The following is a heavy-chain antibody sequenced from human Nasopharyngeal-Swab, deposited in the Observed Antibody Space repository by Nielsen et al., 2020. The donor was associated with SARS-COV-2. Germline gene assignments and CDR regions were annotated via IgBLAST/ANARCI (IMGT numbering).Heavy chain of an antibody. D-gene: IGHD3-10*01. CDR1: GFTFSGYA. CDR2: IPSDGSDK. J-gene: IGHJ4*02. CDR3: AKVFPCGSGRFSPAWDFHY. V-gene: IGHV3-30*18. Sequence: GESLKISCAASGFTFSGYAMHWVRQAAGKGLEWVAVIPSDGSDKYYADSVKGRFTISRDNSKNTLYLQMNSLRAEDTAVYYCAKVFPCGSGRFSPAWDFHYWGQGTLVTVSS.